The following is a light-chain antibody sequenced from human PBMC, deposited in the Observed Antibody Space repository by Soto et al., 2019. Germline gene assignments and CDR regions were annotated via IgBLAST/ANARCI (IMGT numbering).Light chain of an antibody. CDR1: QSVNSY. CDR2: DAS. CDR3: QQRSNWLSIT. Sequence: EIVLTQSPATLSLSPGERATLSCRASQSVNSYLAWYQQKPGQAPRLLIYDASTRATGIPARFSGSGSGTDFTLTISSLEPEDFAVYYCQQRSNWLSITFGQGTRLEIK. J-gene: IGKJ5*01. V-gene: IGKV3-11*01.